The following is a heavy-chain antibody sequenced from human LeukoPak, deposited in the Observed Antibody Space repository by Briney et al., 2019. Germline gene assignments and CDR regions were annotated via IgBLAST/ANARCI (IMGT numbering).Heavy chain of an antibody. V-gene: IGHV1-8*01. Sequence: ASVKVSCKASGYTFTSYDINWVRQATGQGLEWMGWMNPNGGNTGYAQKFQGRVTMTRNTSISTAYMELSSLRSEDTAVYYCARGPIAAAGRFDYWGQGTLVTVSS. CDR1: GYTFTSYD. J-gene: IGHJ4*02. CDR2: MNPNGGNT. CDR3: ARGPIAAAGRFDY. D-gene: IGHD6-13*01.